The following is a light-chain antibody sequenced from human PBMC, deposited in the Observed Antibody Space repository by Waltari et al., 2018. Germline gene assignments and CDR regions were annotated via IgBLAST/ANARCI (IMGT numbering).Light chain of an antibody. J-gene: IGLJ2*01. CDR1: SSDVGGYDY. V-gene: IGLV2-14*03. Sequence: QSALTQPASVSGSPGQSITISCPGTSSDVGGYDYVSWYQIHPGKAPKLIFSDVTNRPSGVSNRFSGSKSGNTASLTISGLQAEDEAHYYCSSYTSSSIFVVFGGGTKLTVL. CDR2: DVT. CDR3: SSYTSSSIFVV.